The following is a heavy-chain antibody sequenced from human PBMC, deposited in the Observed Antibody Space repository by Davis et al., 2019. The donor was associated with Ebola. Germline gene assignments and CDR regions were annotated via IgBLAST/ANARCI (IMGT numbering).Heavy chain of an antibody. CDR3: ASSSVDYGDYPPVY. Sequence: MPSETLSLTCTVSGGSISSYYWSWIRQPPGKGLEWIGEIYHSGSTNYNPSLKSRVTISVDKSKNQFSLKLSSVTAADTAVYYCASSSVDYGDYPPVYWGQGTLVTVSS. D-gene: IGHD4-17*01. J-gene: IGHJ4*02. V-gene: IGHV4-59*12. CDR1: GGSISSYY. CDR2: IYHSGST.